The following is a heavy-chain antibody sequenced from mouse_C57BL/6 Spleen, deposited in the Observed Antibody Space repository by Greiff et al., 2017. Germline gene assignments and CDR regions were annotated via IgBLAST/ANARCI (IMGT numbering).Heavy chain of an antibody. Sequence: QVQLQQSGAELVRPGSSVKLSCKASGYTFTSYWMHWVKQRPVQGLEWIGNIDPSDSETPYNQKFKDKATLTVDKSSSTAYMQLISLTSEDSAVYYCARQVYSNYEAYYYAMDYWGQGTSVTVSS. CDR3: ARQVYSNYEAYYYAMDY. CDR1: GYTFTSYW. CDR2: IDPSDSET. D-gene: IGHD2-5*01. V-gene: IGHV1-52*01. J-gene: IGHJ4*01.